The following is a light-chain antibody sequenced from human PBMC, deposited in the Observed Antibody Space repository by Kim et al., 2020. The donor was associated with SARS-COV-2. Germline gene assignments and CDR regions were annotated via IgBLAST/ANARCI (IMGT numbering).Light chain of an antibody. CDR3: QHFGDSTWT. V-gene: IGKV3-20*01. CDR1: QSVSSAF. CDR2: GAS. Sequence: VVLTQSPGALSLSPGERATLSCRASQSVSSAFLAWYQQKPGQAPRLLIYGASTRATDIPDRFTGGGSGTDFTLTISRLEAEDFAVYYCQHFGDSTWTFGRGTKVDIK. J-gene: IGKJ1*01.